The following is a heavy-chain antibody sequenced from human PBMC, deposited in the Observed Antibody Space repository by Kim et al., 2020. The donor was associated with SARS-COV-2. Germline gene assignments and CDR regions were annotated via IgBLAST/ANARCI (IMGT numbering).Heavy chain of an antibody. CDR3: AKLTTRYDTSGYSDS. J-gene: IGHJ4*02. CDR2: IIGSGDST. Sequence: GGSLRHSCAASGFTFSNYGMTWVRQAPGKGLQWVSSIIGSGDSTYYADSVKGRFTMSRDNSKNTLYLQISSVRAEDTALYYCAKLTTRYDTSGYSDSWGQGTLVTVSS. CDR1: GFTFSNYG. D-gene: IGHD3-22*01. V-gene: IGHV3-23*01.